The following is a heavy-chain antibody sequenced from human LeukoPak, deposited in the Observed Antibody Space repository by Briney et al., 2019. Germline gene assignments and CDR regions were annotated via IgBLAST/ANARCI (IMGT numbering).Heavy chain of an antibody. CDR3: ATVITMVRGVVY. Sequence: GGSLRLSCVASGFTYSHNGMNWVRQAPGKGLEWVSSISSSSSYIYYADSVKGRFTISRDNAKNSLYLQMNSLRAEDTAVYYCATVITMVRGVVYWGQGTLVTVSS. CDR2: ISSSSSYI. J-gene: IGHJ4*02. D-gene: IGHD3-10*01. CDR1: GFTYSHNG. V-gene: IGHV3-21*01.